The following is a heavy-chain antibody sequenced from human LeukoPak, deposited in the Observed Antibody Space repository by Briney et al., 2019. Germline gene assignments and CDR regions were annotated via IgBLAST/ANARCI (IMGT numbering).Heavy chain of an antibody. V-gene: IGHV3-9*01. J-gene: IGHJ4*02. Sequence: GGSLRLSCAASGFTFDDYAMHWVRQAPGKGLEWVSGISWNSGSIGYADSVKGRFTISRDNAKNSLYLQMNSLRAEDTALYYCAKDIATGNRLYYFAYWGQGTLVTVSS. CDR2: ISWNSGSI. CDR1: GFTFDDYA. D-gene: IGHD1-14*01. CDR3: AKDIATGNRLYYFAY.